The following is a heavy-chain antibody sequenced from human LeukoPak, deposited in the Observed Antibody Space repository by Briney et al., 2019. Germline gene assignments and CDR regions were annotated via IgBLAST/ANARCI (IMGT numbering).Heavy chain of an antibody. CDR1: GYTFTGYY. D-gene: IGHD3-10*01. Sequence: GASVTVSCTASGYTFTGYYMHWVRQAPGQGLEWMGWINPNSGGTNYAQKFQGWVTMTRDTSISTAYMELSRLRSDDTAVYYCARAATYYYGSGSLDFDYWGQGTLVTVSS. CDR3: ARAATYYYGSGSLDFDY. J-gene: IGHJ4*02. CDR2: INPNSGGT. V-gene: IGHV1-2*04.